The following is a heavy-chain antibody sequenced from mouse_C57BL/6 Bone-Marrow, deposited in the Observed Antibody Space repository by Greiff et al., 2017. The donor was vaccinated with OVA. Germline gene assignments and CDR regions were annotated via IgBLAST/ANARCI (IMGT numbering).Heavy chain of an antibody. CDR1: GYAFTNYL. CDR2: INPGSGGT. Sequence: QVQLKQSGAELVRPGTSVKVSCKASGYAFTNYLIEWVKQRPGQGLEWIGVINPGSGGTNYNEKFKGKATLTADKSSSTAYMQLSSLTSEDSAVYFCARSGYYSNLFDYWGQGTTLTVSS. J-gene: IGHJ2*01. D-gene: IGHD2-5*01. CDR3: ARSGYYSNLFDY. V-gene: IGHV1-54*01.